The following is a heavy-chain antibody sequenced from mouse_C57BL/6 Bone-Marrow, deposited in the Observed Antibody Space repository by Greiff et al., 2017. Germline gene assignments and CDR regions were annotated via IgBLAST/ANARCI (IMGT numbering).Heavy chain of an antibody. CDR1: GFSLTSYG. V-gene: IGHV2-5*01. CDR2: IWRGGST. Sequence: QVQLQQSGPGLVQPSQSLSITCTVSGFSLTSYGVHWVRQSPGKGLEWLGVIWRGGSTDYNAAFMSRLSITKDNSKSQVFFKMNRLQADDTAMDYGANSGRYYYSDFDVWGTGTTVTVSS. J-gene: IGHJ1*03. CDR3: ANSGRYYYSDFDV. D-gene: IGHD2-1*01.